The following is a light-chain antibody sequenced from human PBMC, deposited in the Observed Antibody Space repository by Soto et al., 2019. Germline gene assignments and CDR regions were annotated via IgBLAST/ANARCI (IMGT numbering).Light chain of an antibody. J-gene: IGLJ2*01. CDR1: SSNIGSNY. Sequence: QPVLTQPPSASGTPGQRVTISCSGSSSNIGSNYVYWYQQVPGTAPKLLIYRNNQRPSGVPDRFSGSKSGTSDSLAISGLRSEDEADYYCAAWDDSLSGVVFGGGTKLTVL. CDR3: AAWDDSLSGVV. V-gene: IGLV1-47*01. CDR2: RNN.